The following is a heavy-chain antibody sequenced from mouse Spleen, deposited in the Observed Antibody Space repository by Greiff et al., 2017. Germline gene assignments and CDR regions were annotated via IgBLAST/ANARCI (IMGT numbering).Heavy chain of an antibody. CDR2: IDPSDSET. D-gene: IGHD1-1*01. V-gene: IGHV1-52*01. CDR3: ARATTVLAKDY. CDR1: GYTFTSYW. J-gene: IGHJ2*01. Sequence: QVQLQQPGAELVRPGSSVKLSCKASGYTFTSYWMHWVKQRPIQGLEWIGNIDPSDSETHYNQKFKDKATLTVDKSSSTAYMQLSSLTSEDSAVYYCARATTVLAKDYWGQGTTLTVSS.